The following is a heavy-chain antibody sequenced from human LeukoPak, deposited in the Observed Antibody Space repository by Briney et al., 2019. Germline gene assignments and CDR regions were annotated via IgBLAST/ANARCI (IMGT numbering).Heavy chain of an antibody. Sequence: SVKVSCKASGGTFSSYAISWVRQAPGQGLEWMGGIIPIFGTANYAQKFQGRVTITTDESTSTAYMELSSLRSEDTAVYYCAGEGYSGSYLDYWGQGTLVTVSS. CDR3: AGEGYSGSYLDY. CDR2: IIPIFGTA. D-gene: IGHD1-26*01. J-gene: IGHJ4*02. CDR1: GGTFSSYA. V-gene: IGHV1-69*05.